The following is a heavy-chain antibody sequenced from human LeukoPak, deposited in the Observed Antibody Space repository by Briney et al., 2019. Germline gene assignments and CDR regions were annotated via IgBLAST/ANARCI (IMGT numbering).Heavy chain of an antibody. CDR3: ARDLGRYDSNQGPLDAFDI. CDR1: GFTVSSNY. CDR2: FYSACSK. Sequence: GGSLRLSCAASGFTVSSNYMSGVPQAPGKGLEWVSVFYSACSKYLADSVKGRFTISRDNSKNTLYLQMNSLRAEDTAVYYCARDLGRYDSNQGPLDAFDIWGQGTMVTVSS. J-gene: IGHJ3*02. D-gene: IGHD3-22*01. V-gene: IGHV3-53*01.